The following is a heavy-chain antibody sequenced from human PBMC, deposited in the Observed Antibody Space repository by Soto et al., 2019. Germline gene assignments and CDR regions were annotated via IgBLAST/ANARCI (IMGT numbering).Heavy chain of an antibody. D-gene: IGHD4-17*01. CDR2: ISSSSSTI. V-gene: IGHV3-48*01. CDR1: GFTFSSYS. Sequence: ESLRLSCAASGFTFSSYSMHWARQAPGKGLEWVSYISSSSSTIYYADSVKGRFTISRDNAKNSLYLQMNSLGAEDTAVYYCARDMEGDYENFNWFDPWGQGTLVTVSS. J-gene: IGHJ5*02. CDR3: ARDMEGDYENFNWFDP.